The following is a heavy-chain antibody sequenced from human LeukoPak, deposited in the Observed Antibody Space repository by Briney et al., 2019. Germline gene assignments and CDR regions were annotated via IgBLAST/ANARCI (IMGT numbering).Heavy chain of an antibody. Sequence: ASVKVSCKASGYTFTGYYMHWVRQAPGQGLEWMGWINPNSGGTNYAQKFQGWVTMTRDTSISTAYMELSRLRSDDTAVYYCARGPHIAVAGHGNFQHWGQGTLVTVSS. CDR1: GYTFTGYY. D-gene: IGHD6-19*01. CDR2: INPNSGGT. V-gene: IGHV1-2*04. CDR3: ARGPHIAVAGHGNFQH. J-gene: IGHJ1*01.